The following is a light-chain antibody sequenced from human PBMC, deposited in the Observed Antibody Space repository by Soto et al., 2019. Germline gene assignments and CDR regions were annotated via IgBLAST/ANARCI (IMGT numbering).Light chain of an antibody. CDR1: QSVSGW. CDR3: QNYNSYSEE. J-gene: IGKJ1*01. V-gene: IGKV1-5*01. CDR2: DAS. Sequence: DIQITHSPSTLSASVVDTVTVTFLASQSVSGWLAWYQQKPGEAPKLLIYDASALPRGVPSRFSGSGSGTKFTHTIASLQPDDFATYYCQNYNSYSEEFGQGTKVDIK.